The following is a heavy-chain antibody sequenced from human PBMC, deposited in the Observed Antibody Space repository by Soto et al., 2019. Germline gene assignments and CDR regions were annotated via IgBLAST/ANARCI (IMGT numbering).Heavy chain of an antibody. V-gene: IGHV3-23*01. CDR1: GFTFSSYA. Sequence: EVQLLESGGGLVQPGGSLRLSCAASGFTFSSYAMSWVRQAPGKGLEWVSAISGSGGSTYYADSVKGRFTISRDNSQNTLYLQMNRLRAEDTAVYYCAKALMRTTYPQYWGQGTLVTVSS. CDR3: AKALMRTTYPQY. CDR2: ISGSGGST. J-gene: IGHJ4*02.